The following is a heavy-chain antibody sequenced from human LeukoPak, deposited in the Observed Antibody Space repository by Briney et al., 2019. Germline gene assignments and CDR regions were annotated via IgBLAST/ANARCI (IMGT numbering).Heavy chain of an antibody. Sequence: GASVRVSCKASGYTFTGYYMHWVRQAPGQGLEWMGWINPNSGGTNYAQKFQGRVTMTRDTSISTAYMELSRLRSDDTAVYYCAREGCSSTSCSYYYYYYMDVWGKGTTVTVSS. CDR1: GYTFTGYY. J-gene: IGHJ6*03. CDR2: INPNSGGT. V-gene: IGHV1-2*02. CDR3: AREGCSSTSCSYYYYYYMDV. D-gene: IGHD2-2*01.